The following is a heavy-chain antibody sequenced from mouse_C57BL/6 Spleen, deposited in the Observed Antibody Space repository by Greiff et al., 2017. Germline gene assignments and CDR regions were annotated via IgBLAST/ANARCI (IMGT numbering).Heavy chain of an antibody. Sequence: QVQLQQSGAELVMPGASVKLSCKASGYTFTSYWMHWVKQRPGQGLEWIGGIDPSDSYTNYNQKFKGKSTLTVDKSSSTAYMQLSSLTSEDSAVYYCARRETVFFDYWGQGTTLTVSS. CDR1: GYTFTSYW. V-gene: IGHV1-69*01. J-gene: IGHJ2*01. CDR3: ARRETVFFDY. D-gene: IGHD4-1*01. CDR2: IDPSDSYT.